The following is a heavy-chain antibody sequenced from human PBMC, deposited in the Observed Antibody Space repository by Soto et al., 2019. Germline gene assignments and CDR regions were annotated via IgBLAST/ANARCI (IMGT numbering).Heavy chain of an antibody. CDR2: ISYDGSNK. CDR3: AKDRRPNYYYGIGV. J-gene: IGHJ6*02. CDR1: GFTFSSYG. V-gene: IGHV3-30*18. D-gene: IGHD6-25*01. Sequence: QVQLVESGGGVVQPGRSLRLSCAASGFTFSSYGMHWVRQAPGKGLEWVAVISYDGSNKYYADSVKGRFIISRDNSKNTLYQQMNSLRAEDTAVYYCAKDRRPNYYYGIGVWDQGTTVTV.